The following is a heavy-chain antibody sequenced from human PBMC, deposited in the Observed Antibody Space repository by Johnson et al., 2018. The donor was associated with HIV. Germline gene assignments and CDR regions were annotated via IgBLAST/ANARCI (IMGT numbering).Heavy chain of an antibody. Sequence: QVQLVESGGGVVQPGRSLRLSCAASGFTFSSYAMHWVRQAPGKGLEWVAVISYDGSNKYYADSVKGRFTISRDNSKNTLYLQMNSLRAEDTAVYYCARDTRQWDAFDIWGQGTMVTVSS. V-gene: IGHV3-30*14. D-gene: IGHD6-19*01. CDR1: GFTFSSYA. CDR3: ARDTRQWDAFDI. J-gene: IGHJ3*02. CDR2: ISYDGSNK.